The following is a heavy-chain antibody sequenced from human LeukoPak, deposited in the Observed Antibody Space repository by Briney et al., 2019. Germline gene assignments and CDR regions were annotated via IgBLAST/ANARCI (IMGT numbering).Heavy chain of an antibody. J-gene: IGHJ5*02. CDR3: AKDKYCSNP. V-gene: IGHV3-23*03. CDR1: GFTFSSYG. D-gene: IGHD2-2*01. Sequence: GGSLRLSCAASGFTFSSYGMSWVRQAPGKGLEWVSFIYSDNTHYSDSVKGRFTISRDNSKNTLYLQMNSLRAEDTAVYYCAKDKYCSNPWGQGTLVTVSS. CDR2: IYSDNT.